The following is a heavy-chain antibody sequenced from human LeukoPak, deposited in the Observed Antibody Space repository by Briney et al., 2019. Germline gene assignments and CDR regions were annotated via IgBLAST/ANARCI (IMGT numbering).Heavy chain of an antibody. J-gene: IGHJ4*02. V-gene: IGHV1-24*01. Sequence: GASVKVSCKVSGYALTELSMHWVRQAPGKGLEWMAGFDPEDGETIYAQKFQGRVTMTEDTSTDTAYMELSSLRSEDTAVYYCARQVDENGYDLADYWGQGTLVTVSS. D-gene: IGHD5-12*01. CDR3: ARQVDENGYDLADY. CDR2: FDPEDGET. CDR1: GYALTELS.